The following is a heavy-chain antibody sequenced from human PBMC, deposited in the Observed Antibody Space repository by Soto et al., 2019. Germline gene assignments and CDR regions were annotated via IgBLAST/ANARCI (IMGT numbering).Heavy chain of an antibody. J-gene: IGHJ5*02. Sequence: ASVKVSCKASGYTFTSYAMHWVRQAPGQRLEWMGWINAGNGNTKYSQKFQGRVTITRDTSASIAYMELSSLRSEDTAVYYCARDKVLENWFDPWGQGTLVTVSS. D-gene: IGHD3-3*01. V-gene: IGHV1-3*01. CDR3: ARDKVLENWFDP. CDR2: INAGNGNT. CDR1: GYTFTSYA.